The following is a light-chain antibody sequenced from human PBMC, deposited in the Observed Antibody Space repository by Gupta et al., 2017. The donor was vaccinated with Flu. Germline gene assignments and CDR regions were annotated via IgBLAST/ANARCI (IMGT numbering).Light chain of an antibody. J-gene: IGLJ2*01. CDR1: SSDIGGYNY. Sequence: QSALTQPASVSGSPGQSIAISCTGTSSDIGGYNYVSWYQQHPGKAPKLMIYEVSNRPSGVSNRFSGSKSGNTASLTISGLQAEDEADYYCSSDASSNSVVFDGGTKRTVL. V-gene: IGLV2-14*01. CDR2: EVS. CDR3: SSDASSNSVV.